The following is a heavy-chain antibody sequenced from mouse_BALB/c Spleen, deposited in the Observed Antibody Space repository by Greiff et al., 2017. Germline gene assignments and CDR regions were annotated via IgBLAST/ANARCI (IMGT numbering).Heavy chain of an antibody. Sequence: EVQLQESGAELVKPGASVKLSCTASGFNIKDTYMHWVKQRPEQGLEWIGRIDPANGNTKYDPKFQGKATITADTSSNTAYLQLSSLTSEETAVYYCARWGGFDYWGQGTTLTVSS. V-gene: IGHV14-3*02. CDR3: ARWGGFDY. CDR2: IDPANGNT. J-gene: IGHJ2*01. CDR1: GFNIKDTY.